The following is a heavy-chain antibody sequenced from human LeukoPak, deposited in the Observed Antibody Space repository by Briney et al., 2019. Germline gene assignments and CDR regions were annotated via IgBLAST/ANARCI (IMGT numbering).Heavy chain of an antibody. Sequence: GASVKVSCKASGYTFTSYAMHWVRQAPGQRLEWMGWINAGNGNTKYSQKFQGRVTMTRDTSTSTVYLELSSLRSEDTAVYYCARAYSTSSPFDYWGQGTLVTVSS. CDR2: INAGNGNT. CDR1: GYTFTSYA. CDR3: ARAYSTSSPFDY. V-gene: IGHV1-3*01. J-gene: IGHJ4*02. D-gene: IGHD6-6*01.